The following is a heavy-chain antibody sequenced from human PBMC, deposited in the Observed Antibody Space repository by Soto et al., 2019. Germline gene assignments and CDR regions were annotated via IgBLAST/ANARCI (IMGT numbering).Heavy chain of an antibody. CDR3: TSEKGWRQSPLDS. Sequence: GGSLKLSCQASGFIFRNAWRSWDRQPPGKGLEWVGRIKSKSSGGTTDYAAPVEGRVTITRDDSKSILYLQMTSLTVEDTAVYFCTSEKGWRQSPLDSWGQGALVTVSS. V-gene: IGHV3-15*01. D-gene: IGHD4-4*01. CDR2: IKSKSSGGTT. J-gene: IGHJ5*01. CDR1: GFIFRNAW.